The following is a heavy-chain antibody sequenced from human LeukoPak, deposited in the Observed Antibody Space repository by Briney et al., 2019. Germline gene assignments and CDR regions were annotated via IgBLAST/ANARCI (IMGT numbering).Heavy chain of an antibody. CDR1: GFTFSSYA. CDR2: ISVSGDST. J-gene: IGHJ5*02. V-gene: IGHV3-23*01. D-gene: IGHD2-21*02. Sequence: GGSLRLSCAASGFTFSSYAMSWVRQAPGKGLEWVSTISVSGDSTYYADSVKGRFTISRDNSKNTLYLQMNSLRAEDTAVYYCAKDPYCGGDCYQGVRFDPWGQGTLVTVSS. CDR3: AKDPYCGGDCYQGVRFDP.